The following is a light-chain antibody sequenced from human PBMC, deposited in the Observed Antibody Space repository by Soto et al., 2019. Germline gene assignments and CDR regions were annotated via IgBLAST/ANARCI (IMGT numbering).Light chain of an antibody. CDR2: GAS. CDR1: QGIGND. V-gene: IGKV1-6*01. J-gene: IGKJ1*01. CDR3: LQDNSYPLT. Sequence: AIQMTQSPSSLSASVGDRVTITCRASQGIGNDLGWYQQKPGKAPKVLIYGASSLQGGVSSRFSGSGSGTDFTLTISSLQPEDFATYYCLQDNSYPLTFGQGTKVEVK.